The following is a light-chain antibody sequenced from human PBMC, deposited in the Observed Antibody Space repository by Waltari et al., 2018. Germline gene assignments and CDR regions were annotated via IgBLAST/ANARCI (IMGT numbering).Light chain of an antibody. CDR2: WAS. V-gene: IGKV4-1*01. CDR3: QQYSSSPFT. CDR1: PSVLPSASNENY. J-gene: IGKJ3*01. Sequence: DIVMTQSPDSLAVSLGERATINCKSSPSVLPSASNENYLAWYQQKAGQPPKLLIYWASTRESRVPDRFSGSGSGTDFTLTISSLQAEDVAVYYCQQYSSSPFTFGPGTRVDIK.